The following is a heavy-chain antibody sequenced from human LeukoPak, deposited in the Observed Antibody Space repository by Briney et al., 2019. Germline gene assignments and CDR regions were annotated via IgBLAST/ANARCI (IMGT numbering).Heavy chain of an antibody. CDR2: IRSSSSTI. CDR1: GFTFSSYS. J-gene: IGHJ4*02. CDR3: ARTGRDTSWYIDES. V-gene: IGHV3-48*04. D-gene: IGHD6-13*01. Sequence: GGSLRLSCAASGFTFSSYSMNWVRQAPGKGLEWVAYIRSSSSTIFYADSVKGRFTISRDNAKSSLYLRMNSLRAEDAALYYCARTGRDTSWYIDESWGQGTLVTVSS.